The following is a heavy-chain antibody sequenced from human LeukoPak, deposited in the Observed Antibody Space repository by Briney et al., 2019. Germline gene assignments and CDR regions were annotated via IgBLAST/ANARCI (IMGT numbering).Heavy chain of an antibody. CDR3: ARDNNAVTTYYFDY. CDR2: INSDGSST. J-gene: IGHJ4*02. V-gene: IGHV3-74*01. CDR1: GFTFSSYW. Sequence: PGGSLRLSCAASGFTFSSYWMHWVRQAPGKGLVWVSRINSDGSSTNYADSVKGRFTISRDNAKNSLYLQMNSLRAEDTAVYYCARDNNAVTTYYFDYWGQGTLVTVSS. D-gene: IGHD4-17*01.